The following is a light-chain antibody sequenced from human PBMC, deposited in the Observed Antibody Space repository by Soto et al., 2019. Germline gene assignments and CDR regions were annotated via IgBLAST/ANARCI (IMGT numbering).Light chain of an antibody. CDR2: DVF. V-gene: IGKV1-5*01. Sequence: DIQMTQSPSSLSASVGDRVTITCRASQSITYWLAWYQQKPGRAPNLLIYDVFNLQSGVPSRFSGSGSGTEFTLTISSLQPDDSATYYCQQYHSFSFTFGQGTKVNSK. CDR1: QSITYW. CDR3: QQYHSFSFT. J-gene: IGKJ2*01.